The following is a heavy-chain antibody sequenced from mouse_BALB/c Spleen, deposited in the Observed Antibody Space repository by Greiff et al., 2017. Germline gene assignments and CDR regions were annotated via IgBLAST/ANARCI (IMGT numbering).Heavy chain of an antibody. CDR1: GFNIKDTY. CDR2: IDPANGNT. Sequence: EVQLQESGAELVKPGASVKLSCTASGFNIKDTYMHWVKQRPEQGLEWIGRIDPANGNTKYDPKFQGKATITADTSSNTAYLQLSSLTSEDTAVYYCARNYYGNSWYFDVWGAGTTVTVSS. V-gene: IGHV14-3*02. J-gene: IGHJ1*01. D-gene: IGHD2-1*01. CDR3: ARNYYGNSWYFDV.